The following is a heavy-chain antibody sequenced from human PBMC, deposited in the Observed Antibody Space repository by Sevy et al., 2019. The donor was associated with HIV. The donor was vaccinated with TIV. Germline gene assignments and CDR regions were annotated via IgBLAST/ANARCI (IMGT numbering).Heavy chain of an antibody. Sequence: KQSQTLSLTCAISGDSVSSNSVAWKWIRQSPSRGLEWLGRTYYRSTWHNDYAVSVKSRITINPDTSKNQFSLQLNSVTPEDTAVYYCARTTSGWFDYWGQGTPVTVSS. V-gene: IGHV6-1*01. CDR3: ARTTSGWFDY. CDR1: GDSVSSNSVA. J-gene: IGHJ4*02. D-gene: IGHD6-19*01. CDR2: TYYRSTWHN.